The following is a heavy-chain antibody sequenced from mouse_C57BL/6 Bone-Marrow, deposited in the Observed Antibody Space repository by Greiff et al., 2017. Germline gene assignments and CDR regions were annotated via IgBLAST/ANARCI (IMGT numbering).Heavy chain of an antibody. CDR2: ISDGGSYT. Sequence: EVKLVESGGDLVKPGGSLKLSCAASGFTFSSYAMSWVRQTPEKRLEWVATISDGGSYTYYPDNVKGRFTISRDNAENNLYLQMSHLKSEDTAMYYCARDGAYYGSRAYWGQGTLVTVSA. CDR1: GFTFSSYA. V-gene: IGHV5-4*01. J-gene: IGHJ3*01. CDR3: ARDGAYYGSRAY. D-gene: IGHD1-1*01.